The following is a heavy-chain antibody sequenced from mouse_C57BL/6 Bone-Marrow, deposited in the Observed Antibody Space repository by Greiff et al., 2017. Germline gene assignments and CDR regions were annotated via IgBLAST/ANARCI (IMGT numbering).Heavy chain of an antibody. V-gene: IGHV1-63*01. J-gene: IGHJ1*03. Sequence: VQRVESGAELVRPGTSVKMSCKASGYSFTNYWIGWAKQRPGHGLEWIGDIYPGGGYTNYNEKFKGKATLTADKSSSTAYMQFSSLTSEDSAIYYCARSDGYHAGWYFDVWGTGTTVTVSS. CDR1: GYSFTNYW. D-gene: IGHD2-3*01. CDR2: IYPGGGYT. CDR3: ARSDGYHAGWYFDV.